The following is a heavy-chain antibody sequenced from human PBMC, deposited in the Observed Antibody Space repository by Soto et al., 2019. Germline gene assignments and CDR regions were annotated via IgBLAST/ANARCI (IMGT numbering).Heavy chain of an antibody. CDR3: APADNSNYLSWFDP. CDR1: GFTFSSYA. V-gene: IGHV3-23*01. J-gene: IGHJ5*02. Sequence: GGSLRLSCAASGFTFSSYAMSWVRQSPGKGLEWVSAISGSGGSTYYADSVKGRFTISRDNSKNTLYLQMNSLRAEDTAVYYCAPADNSNYLSWFDPWGQGSLVTVSS. D-gene: IGHD4-4*01. CDR2: ISGSGGST.